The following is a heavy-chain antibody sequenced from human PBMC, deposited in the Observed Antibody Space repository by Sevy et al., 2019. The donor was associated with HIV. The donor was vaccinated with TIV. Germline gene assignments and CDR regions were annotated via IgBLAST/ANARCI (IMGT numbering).Heavy chain of an antibody. V-gene: IGHV3-48*01. CDR2: ISSSSSTI. CDR1: GFTFSSYS. D-gene: IGHD6-19*01. CDR3: ARYVGIAVAGTGGDAFDI. J-gene: IGHJ3*02. Sequence: GGSLRLSCAASGFTFSSYSMNWVRQAPGKGLEWVSYISSSSSTIYYADSVKGRFTISRDNAKNSLCLQMNSLRAEDTAVYYCARYVGIAVAGTGGDAFDIWGQGTMVTVSS.